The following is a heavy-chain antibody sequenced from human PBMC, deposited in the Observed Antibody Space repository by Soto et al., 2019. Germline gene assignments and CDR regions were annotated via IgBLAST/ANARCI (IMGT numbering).Heavy chain of an antibody. CDR2: IRVNNGDT. Sequence: ASVKVSCKASGYTFTNSGFSWVRQAPGQGLEWVGWIRVNNGDTHYAQKLQGRVTMTTDTSTSTAYMELRSLRSDDTAVYYCAREGVAPYYYYGMDVWGQGTTVTVSS. CDR1: GYTFTNSG. CDR3: AREGVAPYYYYGMDV. D-gene: IGHD5-12*01. J-gene: IGHJ6*02. V-gene: IGHV1-18*01.